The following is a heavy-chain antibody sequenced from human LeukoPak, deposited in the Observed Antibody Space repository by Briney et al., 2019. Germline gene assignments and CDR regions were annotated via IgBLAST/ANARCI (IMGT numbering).Heavy chain of an antibody. Sequence: SETLSLTCTVSGGSISSGDYYWSWIRQPPGKGLEWIGYIYYSGSTYYNPSLKSRVTISVDTSKNQFSLKLSSVTAADTAVYYCARGIAVAGGGAFDIWGQGTMVTVSS. CDR2: IYYSGST. V-gene: IGHV4-30-4*01. D-gene: IGHD6-19*01. CDR3: ARGIAVAGGGAFDI. CDR1: GGSISSGDYY. J-gene: IGHJ3*02.